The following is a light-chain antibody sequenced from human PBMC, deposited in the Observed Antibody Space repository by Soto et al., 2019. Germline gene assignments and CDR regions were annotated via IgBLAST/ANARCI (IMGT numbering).Light chain of an antibody. Sequence: EIVLTQSPGTQSLSPGERATLSCRDSQSVSSSYLAWYQQKPGQAPRLLIYGASSRATGIPDRFSGSGSGTDFTLTISSLEPEDFAVYYCQQYGSSLFGPGTKVDIK. J-gene: IGKJ3*01. CDR3: QQYGSSL. V-gene: IGKV3-20*01. CDR2: GAS. CDR1: QSVSSSY.